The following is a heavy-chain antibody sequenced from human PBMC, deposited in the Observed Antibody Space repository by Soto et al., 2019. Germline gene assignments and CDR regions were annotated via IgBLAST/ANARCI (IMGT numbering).Heavy chain of an antibody. CDR1: GGSISSYY. CDR3: ARHGIAVANSALVAFDI. D-gene: IGHD6-19*01. Sequence: QVQLQESGPGLVKPSETLSLTCTVSGGSISSYYWSWIRQPPGKGLEWIGYIYYSGSTNYNPSLKRRVTISVDPSTIQFSLKLSSVTAADTAVYYCARHGIAVANSALVAFDIWGQGTMVTVSS. J-gene: IGHJ3*02. V-gene: IGHV4-59*08. CDR2: IYYSGST.